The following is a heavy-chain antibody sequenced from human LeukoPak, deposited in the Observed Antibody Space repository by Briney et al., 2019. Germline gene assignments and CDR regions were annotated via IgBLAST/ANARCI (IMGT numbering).Heavy chain of an antibody. Sequence: GGSLRLSCAASGFTFSSYATHWVRQAPGKGLEWVAVISYDGNNKYYANSVKGRFTISRDNSKNTLYLQMNSLRAEDTAVYYCTRERDLSLCYFDYWGQGTLVTVSS. CDR3: TRERDLSLCYFDY. CDR2: ISYDGNNK. CDR1: GFTFSSYA. J-gene: IGHJ4*02. V-gene: IGHV3-30-3*01.